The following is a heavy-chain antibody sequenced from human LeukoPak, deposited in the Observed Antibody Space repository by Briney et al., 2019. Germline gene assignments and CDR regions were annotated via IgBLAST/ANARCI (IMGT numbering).Heavy chain of an antibody. CDR2: INPSGGST. CDR3: ARGRGDYYGSGTHYYYMDV. D-gene: IGHD3-10*01. Sequence: GASVKVSCKASGYTFTSYYMHWVRQAPGQGLEWMGIINPSGGSTSYAQKFQGRVTITADESTSTAYMELSSLRSEDTAVYYCARGRGDYYGSGTHYYYMDVWGKGTTVTISS. V-gene: IGHV1-46*01. J-gene: IGHJ6*03. CDR1: GYTFTSYY.